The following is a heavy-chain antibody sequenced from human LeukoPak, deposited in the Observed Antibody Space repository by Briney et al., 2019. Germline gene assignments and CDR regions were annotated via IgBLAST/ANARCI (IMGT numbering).Heavy chain of an antibody. Sequence: GGSLRLSCAASGFTFSSYAMHWVRQAPGKGLEWVAVISYDGSNKYYADSVKGRFTISRDNSKNTLYLQMNSLRAEDTAVYYCAKDYSSWLSYYFDYWGQGTLVTVSS. CDR3: AKDYSSWLSYYFDY. CDR2: ISYDGSNK. CDR1: GFTFSSYA. J-gene: IGHJ4*02. V-gene: IGHV3-30*04. D-gene: IGHD3-22*01.